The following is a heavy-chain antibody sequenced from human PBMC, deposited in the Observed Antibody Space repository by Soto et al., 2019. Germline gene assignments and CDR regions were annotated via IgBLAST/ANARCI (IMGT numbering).Heavy chain of an antibody. CDR2: ISAYNGNT. J-gene: IGHJ3*02. D-gene: IGHD3-10*01. CDR3: ARVALLWFGELLYPDAFDI. Sequence: ASVKVSCKASGYTFTSYGISWVRQAPGQGLEWMGWISAYNGNTNYAQKLRGRVTMTTDTSTSTAYMELRSLRSDDTAVYYCARVALLWFGELLYPDAFDIWGQGTMVTVSS. V-gene: IGHV1-18*01. CDR1: GYTFTSYG.